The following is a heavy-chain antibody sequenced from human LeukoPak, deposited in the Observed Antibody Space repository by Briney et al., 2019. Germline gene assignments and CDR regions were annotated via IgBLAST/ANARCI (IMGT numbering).Heavy chain of an antibody. Sequence: ASVKVSCKASGYTFTSYDIHWVRPATGQGLEWMGWMNPNSGKTGYAQKFQGRVTMTRNTSISTAYMELSSLRSEDTAVYYCARGRGGTNLRHFDYWGQGTLVTVSS. CDR2: MNPNSGKT. J-gene: IGHJ4*02. CDR1: GYTFTSYD. D-gene: IGHD2-15*01. V-gene: IGHV1-8*01. CDR3: ARGRGGTNLRHFDY.